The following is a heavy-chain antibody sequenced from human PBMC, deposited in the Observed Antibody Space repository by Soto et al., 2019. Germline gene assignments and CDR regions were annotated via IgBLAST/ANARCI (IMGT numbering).Heavy chain of an antibody. J-gene: IGHJ5*02. V-gene: IGHV4-34*01. CDR2: INHSGST. D-gene: IGHD5-12*01. CDR1: GGSFSGYY. Sequence: SETLSLTCAVYGGSFSGYYWSWIRQPPGKGLEWIGEINHSGSTNYNPSLKSRVTISVDTSKNQFSLKLSSVAAADTAVYYCARGLVEMATIGRWFDPWGQGTLVTVSS. CDR3: ARGLVEMATIGRWFDP.